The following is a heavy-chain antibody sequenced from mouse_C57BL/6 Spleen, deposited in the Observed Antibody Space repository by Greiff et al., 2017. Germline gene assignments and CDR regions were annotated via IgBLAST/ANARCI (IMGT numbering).Heavy chain of an antibody. CDR1: GYTFTDYE. V-gene: IGHV1-15*01. J-gene: IGHJ1*03. CDR3: TKVYFDV. Sequence: VQLQQSGAELVRPGASVTLSCKASGYTFTDYEMHWVKQTPVHGLEWIGAIVPETGGTAYNQKFKGKAILTADKSSSTAYMQLRSLTSEDSAVYYCTKVYFDVWGTGTTVTVSS. CDR2: IVPETGGT.